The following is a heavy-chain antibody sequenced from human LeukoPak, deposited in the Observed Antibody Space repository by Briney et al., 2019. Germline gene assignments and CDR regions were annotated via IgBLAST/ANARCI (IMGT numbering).Heavy chain of an antibody. CDR3: ARGVGATNFAN. J-gene: IGHJ4*02. Sequence: QPGGSLRLSCASSGFTLSGSWMHWVRQAPGKGLAWVSRINGDGSSLSYADSVRGRFTTSRDNAKNTLYLQMSSLRDEDTAVYYCARGVGATNFANWGQGTLVTVSS. D-gene: IGHD1-26*01. V-gene: IGHV3-74*01. CDR2: INGDGSSL. CDR1: GFTLSGSW.